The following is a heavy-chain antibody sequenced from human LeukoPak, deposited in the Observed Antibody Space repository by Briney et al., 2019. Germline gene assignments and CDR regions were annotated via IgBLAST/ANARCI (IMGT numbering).Heavy chain of an antibody. CDR2: IYYSGST. CDR1: GGSISSSSYY. V-gene: IGHV4-39*07. Sequence: KPSETLSLTCTVSGGSISSSSYYWGWIRQPPGKGLEWIGSIYYSGSTYYNPSLKSRVTISVDTSKNQFSLKLSSVTAADTAVYYCARSPRFLEWSRAFDIWGQGTMVTVSS. D-gene: IGHD3-3*01. J-gene: IGHJ3*02. CDR3: ARSPRFLEWSRAFDI.